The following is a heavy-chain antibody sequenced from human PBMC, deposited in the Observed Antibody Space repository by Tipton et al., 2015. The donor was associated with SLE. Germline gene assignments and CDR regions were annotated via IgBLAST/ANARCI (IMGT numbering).Heavy chain of an antibody. CDR1: GLTFSSYV. D-gene: IGHD3-22*01. CDR2: ISSSSSYI. J-gene: IGHJ4*02. CDR3: ARGEYYYDSSGSPPDY. Sequence: GSLRLSCAVSGLTFSSYVMHWVRQAPGKGLEWVSSISSSSSYIYYSDSVKGRFTISRDNAKNSLYLQMNSLRAEDTAVYYCARGEYYYDSSGSPPDYWGQGTLVTVSS. V-gene: IGHV3-21*03.